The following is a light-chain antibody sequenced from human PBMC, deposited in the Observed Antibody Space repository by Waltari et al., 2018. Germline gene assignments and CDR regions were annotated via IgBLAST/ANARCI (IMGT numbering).Light chain of an antibody. CDR3: AAWDDSLSGWV. J-gene: IGLJ3*02. CDR1: SSNIGSNY. CDR2: THN. Sequence: QSVLTQPPSSSGTPGQRATTSCSGSSSNIGSNYVYWYQQLPGTAPKLLIYTHNQRPSGVPDRFSGSKSGTSASLAISGLRSEDEADYYCAAWDDSLSGWVFGGGTKLTVL. V-gene: IGLV1-47*01.